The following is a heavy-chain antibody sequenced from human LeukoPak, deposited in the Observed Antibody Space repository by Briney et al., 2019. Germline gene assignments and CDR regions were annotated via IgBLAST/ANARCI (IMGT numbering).Heavy chain of an antibody. Sequence: PGGSLRLSCAASGFTFSSYAMSWVRQAPGKGLEWASAISGSGGSTYYADSVKGRFTISRDNSKNTLYLQMNSLRAEDTAVYYCAKGIDCSGGSCYSARSFGVNYWGQGTLVTVSS. CDR3: AKGIDCSGGSCYSARSFGVNY. V-gene: IGHV3-23*01. J-gene: IGHJ4*02. CDR1: GFTFSSYA. CDR2: ISGSGGST. D-gene: IGHD2-15*01.